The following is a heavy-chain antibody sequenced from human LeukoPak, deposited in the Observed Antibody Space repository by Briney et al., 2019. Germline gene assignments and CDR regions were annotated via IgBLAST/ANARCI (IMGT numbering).Heavy chain of an antibody. D-gene: IGHD6-13*01. J-gene: IGHJ5*02. CDR2: INPNSGGT. Sequence: GASVKVSCKASGYTFTGYYMHWVRQAPGQGLEWMGWINPNSGGTNYAQKFQGRVTMTRGTSISTAYMELSRLRSDDTAVYYCARDKERGVIAAAGSTWGQGTLVTVSS. V-gene: IGHV1-2*02. CDR3: ARDKERGVIAAAGST. CDR1: GYTFTGYY.